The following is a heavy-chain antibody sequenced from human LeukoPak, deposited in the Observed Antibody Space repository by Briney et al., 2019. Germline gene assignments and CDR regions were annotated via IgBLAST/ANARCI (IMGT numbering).Heavy chain of an antibody. D-gene: IGHD4/OR15-4a*01. CDR3: ARTAGANYYDYYMDV. J-gene: IGHJ6*03. V-gene: IGHV5-51*01. CDR1: GYSFTNYW. CDR2: IYPGDSDT. Sequence: GESLKISCKGYGYSFTNYWIAWVRQMPGKGLEWMGIIYPGDSDTKYSPSFQGQVTISVDKSINTASPQWNSLTASDTAMYYCARTAGANYYDYYMDVWGKGTTVTVSS.